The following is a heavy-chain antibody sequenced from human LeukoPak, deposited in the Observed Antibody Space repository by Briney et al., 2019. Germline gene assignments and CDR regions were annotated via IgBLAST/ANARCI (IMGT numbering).Heavy chain of an antibody. J-gene: IGHJ4*02. CDR1: GFTFSSYV. CDR3: AKDHPDWGSSFQY. Sequence: PGGSLRLSCAASGFTFSSYVMNWVRQAPGKGLEWVSAITGSGGSTNYADSVEGRFTISRDNSKNTLYLQMNSLRDEDTAVYYCAKDHPDWGSSFQYWGQGTPVTVSS. CDR2: ITGSGGST. D-gene: IGHD7-27*01. V-gene: IGHV3-23*01.